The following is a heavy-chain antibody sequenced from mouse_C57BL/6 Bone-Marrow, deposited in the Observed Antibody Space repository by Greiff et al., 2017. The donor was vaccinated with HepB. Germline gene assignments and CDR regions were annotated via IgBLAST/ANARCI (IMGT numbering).Heavy chain of an antibody. V-gene: IGHV3-6*01. J-gene: IGHJ2*01. Sequence: ESGPGLVKPSQSLSLTCSVTGYSITSGYYWNWIRQFPGNKLEWMGYISYDGSNNYNPSLKNRISITRDTSKNQFFLKLNSVTTEDTATYYCARDRDGSSFDYWGQGTTLTVSS. D-gene: IGHD1-1*01. CDR1: GYSITSGYY. CDR2: ISYDGSN. CDR3: ARDRDGSSFDY.